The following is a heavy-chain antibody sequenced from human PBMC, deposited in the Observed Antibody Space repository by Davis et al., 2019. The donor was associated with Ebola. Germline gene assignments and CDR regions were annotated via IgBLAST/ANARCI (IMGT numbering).Heavy chain of an antibody. CDR2: INHSGST. V-gene: IGHV4-39*07. CDR3: AAGPADN. J-gene: IGHJ4*02. CDR1: GGSISSGDYY. D-gene: IGHD6-13*01. Sequence: PSETLSLTCTVSGGSISSGDYYWSWIRQPPGKGLEWIGEINHSGSTNYNPSLKSRVTISVDTSKNQFSLKLSSVTAADTAVYYCAAGPADNWGQGTLVTVSS.